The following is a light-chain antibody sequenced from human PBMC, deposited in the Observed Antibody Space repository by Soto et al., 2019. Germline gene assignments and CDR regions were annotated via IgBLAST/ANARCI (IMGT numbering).Light chain of an antibody. CDR3: SSYTTSGSLV. CDR1: SSDVGGYNY. Sequence: QSVLTQPASVSGSPGQSITISCTGTSSDVGGYNYVSWYQQHPGTAPKLMIYDVSNRPSGVSNRFSGSKSGNTAFLTISGLQAEDEADYYCSSYTTSGSLVFGGGTKVTVL. V-gene: IGLV2-14*01. J-gene: IGLJ2*01. CDR2: DVS.